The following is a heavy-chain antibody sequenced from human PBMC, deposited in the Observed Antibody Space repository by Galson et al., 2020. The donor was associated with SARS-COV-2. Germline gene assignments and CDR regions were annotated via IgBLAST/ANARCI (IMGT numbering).Heavy chain of an antibody. CDR2: IRSRTYDGTT. Sequence: GESLKISCTVAGFTFGDFAMSWFRQAPGKGLEGVGFIRSRTYDGTTEYAASVKDRFTISRDDSKNVAYLQMNSLITEDTAVYYCARGGFPYYYYMDVWGKGTTVTVSS. CDR1: GFTFGDFA. V-gene: IGHV3-49*03. CDR3: ARGGFPYYYYMDV. J-gene: IGHJ6*03.